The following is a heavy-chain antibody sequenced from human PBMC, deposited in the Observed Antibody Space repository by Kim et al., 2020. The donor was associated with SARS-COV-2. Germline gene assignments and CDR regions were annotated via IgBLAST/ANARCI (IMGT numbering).Heavy chain of an antibody. V-gene: IGHV7-4-1*02. CDR2: INTNTGNP. CDR3: ARDRRITIFGGGRSWFDP. CDR1: GYTFTSYV. Sequence: ASVKVSCKASGYTFTSYVMNWVRQAPGQGLEWMGWINTNTGNPTYAQGFTGRFVFSLDTSVSTAYLQISSLKAEDTAVDYCARDRRITIFGGGRSWFDPWGQGTLVTVSS. J-gene: IGHJ5*02. D-gene: IGHD3-3*01.